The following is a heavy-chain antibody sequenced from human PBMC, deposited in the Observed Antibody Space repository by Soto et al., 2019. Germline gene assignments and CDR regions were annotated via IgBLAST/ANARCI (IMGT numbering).Heavy chain of an antibody. Sequence: SVKVSCKASGGTFSSYAISWVRQAPGQGLEWMGGIIPIFGTANYAQKFQGRVTITADESTSTAYMELSSLRSEDTAVYYCARHDQPTFWSGYYNDYWGQGTLVTVSS. D-gene: IGHD3-3*01. CDR3: ARHDQPTFWSGYYNDY. CDR2: IIPIFGTA. V-gene: IGHV1-69*13. J-gene: IGHJ4*02. CDR1: GGTFSSYA.